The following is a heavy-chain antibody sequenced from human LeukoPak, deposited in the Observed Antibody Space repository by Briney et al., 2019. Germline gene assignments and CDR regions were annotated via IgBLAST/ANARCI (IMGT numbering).Heavy chain of an antibody. CDR3: AKAPNYYDRSGNVGGLDY. CDR1: GFTFSSYG. CDR2: IRYDGSNK. J-gene: IGHJ4*02. V-gene: IGHV3-30*02. D-gene: IGHD3-22*01. Sequence: QAGGSLRLSCAASGFTFSSYGMHWVRQAPGKGLEWVAFIRYDGSNKYYADSVKGRFTISRDNSKNTLYLQMNSLRAEDTAVYYCAKAPNYYDRSGNVGGLDYWGQGTLVTVSS.